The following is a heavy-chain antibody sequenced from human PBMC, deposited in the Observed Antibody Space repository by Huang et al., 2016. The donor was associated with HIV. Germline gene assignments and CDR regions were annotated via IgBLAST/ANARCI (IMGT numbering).Heavy chain of an antibody. V-gene: IGHV1-8*01. CDR1: GYSFASYD. CDR2: MNPNSGNT. D-gene: IGHD6-6*01. CDR3: VRGWYIAALPYFDY. Sequence: QVQLVQSGAEVRKPGASVKVSCEASGYSFASYDINWVRQATGQGLEWMGLMNPNSGNTGYAHKFQGRVTMTRNTSISTAYMELSSLRSEDTAKYFCVRGWYIAALPYFDYWGQGTLVTVSS. J-gene: IGHJ4*02.